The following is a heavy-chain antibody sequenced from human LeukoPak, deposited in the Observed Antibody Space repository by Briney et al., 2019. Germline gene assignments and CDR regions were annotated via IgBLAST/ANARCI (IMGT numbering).Heavy chain of an antibody. V-gene: IGHV4-4*07. CDR2: IYSSGST. CDR1: GGSINNYY. Sequence: PSETLSLTCTVSGGSINNYYWSWIRQPAGKGLEWIGRIYSSGSTNYNPSLKSRVTMSVDTSKNQFSVNLTSVTAADTPVYYCVRCRGTTVLTRFDNWGQGTLVTVSS. CDR3: VRCRGTTVLTRFDN. J-gene: IGHJ4*02. D-gene: IGHD1-1*01.